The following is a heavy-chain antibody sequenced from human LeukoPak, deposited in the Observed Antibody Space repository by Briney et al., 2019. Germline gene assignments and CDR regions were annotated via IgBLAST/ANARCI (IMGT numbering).Heavy chain of an antibody. Sequence: SGGSLRLSCAASGSTFSSYGMHWVRQAPGKGLEWVAVISYDGSNKYYADSVKGRFTISRDNSKNTLYLQMNSLRAEDTAVYYCAKSGGGMATIYFDYWGQGTLVTVSS. CDR2: ISYDGSNK. V-gene: IGHV3-30*18. CDR1: GSTFSSYG. D-gene: IGHD5-24*01. CDR3: AKSGGGMATIYFDY. J-gene: IGHJ4*02.